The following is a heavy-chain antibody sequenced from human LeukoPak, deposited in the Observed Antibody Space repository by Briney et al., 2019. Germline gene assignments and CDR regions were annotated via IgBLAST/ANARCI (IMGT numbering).Heavy chain of an antibody. J-gene: IGHJ4*02. CDR1: GFTFSSYS. CDR3: ARDSEQWLDY. Sequence: PGGSLRLSCAASGFTFSSYSMNWVRQAPGKGLEWVSSISSSSSYIYYADSVKGRFTISRDNSKNTLYLQMNSLRAEDTAVYYCARDSEQWLDYWGQGTLVTVSS. CDR2: ISSSSSYI. D-gene: IGHD6-19*01. V-gene: IGHV3-21*01.